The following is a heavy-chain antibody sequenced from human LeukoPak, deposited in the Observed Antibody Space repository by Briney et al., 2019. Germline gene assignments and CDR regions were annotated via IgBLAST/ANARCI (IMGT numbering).Heavy chain of an antibody. CDR3: ARVGVGATTGDY. Sequence: GASVRVSCKASGYAFTTYYIHWVRQAPGQGLEWMGIINPSGGSTNYAQKFQGRVTMTTDTSTSTAYMELRSLRSDDTAVYYCARVGVGATTGDYWGQGTLVTVSS. CDR2: INPSGGST. CDR1: GYAFTTYY. V-gene: IGHV1-46*01. J-gene: IGHJ4*02. D-gene: IGHD1-26*01.